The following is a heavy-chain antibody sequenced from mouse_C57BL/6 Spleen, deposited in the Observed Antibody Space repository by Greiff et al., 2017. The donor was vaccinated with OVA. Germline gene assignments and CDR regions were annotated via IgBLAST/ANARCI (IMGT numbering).Heavy chain of an antibody. V-gene: IGHV5-12*01. Sequence: EVQRVESGGGFVQPGGSLKLSCAASGFTFSDYYMYWVRQTPEKRLEWVAYISNGGGSTYYPDTVKGRFTISRDNAKNTLYLQMSRLKSEDTAMYYCARHYGYGWFAYWDQGTLVTVSA. D-gene: IGHD2-2*01. J-gene: IGHJ3*01. CDR3: ARHYGYGWFAY. CDR2: ISNGGGST. CDR1: GFTFSDYY.